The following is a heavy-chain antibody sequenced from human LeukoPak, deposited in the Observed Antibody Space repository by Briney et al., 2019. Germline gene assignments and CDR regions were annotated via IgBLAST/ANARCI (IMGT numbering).Heavy chain of an antibody. Sequence: ASVKVSCKASGGTFSSYAISWVRQAPGQGLEWMGGIIPIFGTANYAQKFQGRVTITADESTSTAYMGLSSLRSEDTAVYYCARVYYYDSSGYYYLDYWGQGTLVTVSS. CDR3: ARVYYYDSSGYYYLDY. J-gene: IGHJ4*02. D-gene: IGHD3-22*01. V-gene: IGHV1-69*13. CDR1: GGTFSSYA. CDR2: IIPIFGTA.